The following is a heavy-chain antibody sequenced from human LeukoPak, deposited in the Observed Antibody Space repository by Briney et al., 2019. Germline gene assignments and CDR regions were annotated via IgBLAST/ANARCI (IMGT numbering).Heavy chain of an antibody. J-gene: IGHJ4*02. CDR3: ARQVAYDSSGYVY. CDR2: IYYSGST. CDR1: GGSISSYY. D-gene: IGHD3-22*01. Sequence: KSSETLSLTCTVSGGSISSYYWSWIRQPPGKGLEWIGYIYYSGSTYYNPSLKSRVTISVDTSKNQFSLKLSSVTAADTAVYYCARQVAYDSSGYVYWGQGTLVTVSS. V-gene: IGHV4-59*04.